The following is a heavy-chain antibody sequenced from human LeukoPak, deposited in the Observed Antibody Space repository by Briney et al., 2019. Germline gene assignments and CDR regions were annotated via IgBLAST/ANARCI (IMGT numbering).Heavy chain of an antibody. CDR1: GGSFSGYY. CDR2: INHSGST. V-gene: IGHV4-34*01. J-gene: IGHJ4*02. D-gene: IGHD6-19*01. CDR3: ARGQWLAGYFDY. Sequence: PSETLSLTCAVYGGSFSGYYWSWIRQPPGKGLEWIGEINHSGSTNYNPSLKSRVTISVDTSKNQSSLKLSSVTAADTAVYYCARGQWLAGYFDYWGQGTLVTVSS.